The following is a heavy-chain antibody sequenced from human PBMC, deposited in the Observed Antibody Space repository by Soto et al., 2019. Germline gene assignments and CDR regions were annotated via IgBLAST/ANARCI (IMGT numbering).Heavy chain of an antibody. CDR3: AHRLPSIMITFGGGLNYFDY. CDR2: IYWNDDK. D-gene: IGHD3-16*01. V-gene: IGHV2-5*01. J-gene: IGHJ4*02. Sequence: GSGPTLVNPTQTLTLTCTFSGFSLSTSGVGVGWIRQPPGKALEWLALIYWNDDKRYSPSLNSRLTITKDTSKNQVVPTMTNMDPVDTATYYCAHRLPSIMITFGGGLNYFDYWGQGTLVTVSS. CDR1: GFSLSTSGVG.